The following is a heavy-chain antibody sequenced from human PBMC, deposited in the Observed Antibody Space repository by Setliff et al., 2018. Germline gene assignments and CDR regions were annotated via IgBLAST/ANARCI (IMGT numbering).Heavy chain of an antibody. Sequence: GGSLRLSCAASGCTFSSSRMHWVRQAPGKGLEWVAVIWDDGGNKYHADSVKGRFTISRDNSKNTLYLQMNSLRPEDTAVYYCARPCSGSGCYAGLESWGQGTPVTVSS. V-gene: IGHV3-33*08. CDR3: ARPCSGSGCYAGLES. CDR2: IWDDGGNK. CDR1: GCTFSSSR. D-gene: IGHD2-15*01. J-gene: IGHJ4*02.